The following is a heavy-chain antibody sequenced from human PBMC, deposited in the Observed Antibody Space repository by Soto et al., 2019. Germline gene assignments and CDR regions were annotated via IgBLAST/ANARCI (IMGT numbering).Heavy chain of an antibody. CDR1: GYSFTDYH. D-gene: IGHD6-19*01. V-gene: IGHV1-2*04. CDR3: ARIGEQWLGGDYYYNGMDV. J-gene: IGHJ6*02. Sequence: ASVKVSCKASGYSFTDYHIHWVRQAPGQGLEWLGRINPKSGGTSTAQKFQGWVTMTRDRSISTVYMELTRLRSDDTAVYYCARIGEQWLGGDYYYNGMDVWGQGTTVTVSS. CDR2: INPKSGGT.